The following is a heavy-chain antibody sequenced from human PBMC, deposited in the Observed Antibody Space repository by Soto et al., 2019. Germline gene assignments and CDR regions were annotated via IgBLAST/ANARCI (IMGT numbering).Heavy chain of an antibody. CDR3: ARRGPGTYFDY. D-gene: IGHD6-13*01. CDR2: ISGSGDST. V-gene: IGHV3-23*01. J-gene: IGHJ4*02. CDR1: GFTFSSYA. Sequence: GGSLRLSCAASGFTFSSYAMNWVRQAPGKGLEWVSVISGSGDSTYYADSVKGRFTISRDNSKNTLYLQMNSLRTEDTAVDYCARRGPGTYFDYWGQGTLVTVSS.